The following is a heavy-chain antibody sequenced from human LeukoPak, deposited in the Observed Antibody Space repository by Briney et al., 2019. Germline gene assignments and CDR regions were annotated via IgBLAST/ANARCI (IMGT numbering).Heavy chain of an antibody. CDR3: ARDRVGARKLFDY. CDR1: GYTFTSYD. D-gene: IGHD1-26*01. J-gene: IGHJ4*02. CDR2: MNPNSGNT. V-gene: IGHV1-8*01. Sequence: ASVKVSCKASGYTFTSYDINWVRQATGQGLEWMGWMNPNSGNTGYAQKFQGRVTMTRDMSTSTVYMELSSLRSEDTAVYYCARDRVGARKLFDYWGQGTLVTVSS.